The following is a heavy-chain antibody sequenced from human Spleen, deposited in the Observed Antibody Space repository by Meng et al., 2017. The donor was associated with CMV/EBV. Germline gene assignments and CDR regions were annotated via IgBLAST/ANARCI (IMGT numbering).Heavy chain of an antibody. CDR3: ARAQVYYFDS. V-gene: IGHV3-21*01. CDR1: GFTFTIYT. D-gene: IGHD2-8*01. CDR2: VSSSSSYI. Sequence: GESLKISCAASGFTFTIYTMNWVRQAPGKGLEWVSSVSSSSSYIYYADSVKGRFTISRDNAKNSLYLQMSSLRAEDTAVYYCARAQVYYFDSWGQGTLVTVSS. J-gene: IGHJ4*02.